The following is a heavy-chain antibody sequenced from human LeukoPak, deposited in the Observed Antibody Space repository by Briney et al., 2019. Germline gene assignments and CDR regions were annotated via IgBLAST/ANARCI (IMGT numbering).Heavy chain of an antibody. CDR3: AVDSSPTGADY. CDR1: GGSFSGYY. D-gene: IGHD3-22*01. J-gene: IGHJ4*02. V-gene: IGHV4-34*01. Sequence: SETLSFTCAVYGGSFSGYYWSWIRQPPGKGLEWIGEINHSGSTNYNPSLKSRVTISVDTSKNQFSLKLSSVTAADTAVYYCAVDSSPTGADYWGQGTLVTVSS. CDR2: INHSGST.